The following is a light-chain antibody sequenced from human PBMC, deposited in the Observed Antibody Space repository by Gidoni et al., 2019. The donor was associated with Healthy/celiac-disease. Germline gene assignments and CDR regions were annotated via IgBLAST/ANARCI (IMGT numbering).Light chain of an antibody. CDR3: QQSYSTVT. Sequence: DIQMTQSPSSLSASVGDRVTITCRASKSMSSYLNWYQQKPGKAPKLLIYAASSLQSGVPSRFSGSGSGTDFTLTISSLQPEDFATYYCQQSYSTVTFGQGTRLEIK. CDR2: AAS. J-gene: IGKJ5*01. CDR1: KSMSSY. V-gene: IGKV1-39*01.